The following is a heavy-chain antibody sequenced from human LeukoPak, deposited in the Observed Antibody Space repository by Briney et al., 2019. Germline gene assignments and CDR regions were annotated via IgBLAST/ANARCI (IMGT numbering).Heavy chain of an antibody. D-gene: IGHD1-26*01. CDR3: ARDGGGSYGRLIDY. CDR2: ISSSSSTI. J-gene: IGHJ4*02. CDR1: GFTFSSYS. V-gene: IGHV3-48*02. Sequence: GGSLRLSCAASGFTFSSYSMNWVRQAPGKGLEWVSYISSSSSTIYYADSVKGRFTISRDNAKNSPYLQMNSLRDEDTAVYYCARDGGGSYGRLIDYWGQGTLVTVSS.